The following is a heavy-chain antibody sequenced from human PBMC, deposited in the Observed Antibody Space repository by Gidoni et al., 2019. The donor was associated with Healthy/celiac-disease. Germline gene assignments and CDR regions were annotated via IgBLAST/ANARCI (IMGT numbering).Heavy chain of an antibody. V-gene: IGHV4-30-2*01. Sequence: QLQLQESGSGLVKPSQTLSLTCAVSGGSISSGGYSWSWIRQPPGKGLEWIGYIYHSGSTYDNPPLKSRVTISVDRSKNQFSLKLSSVTAADTAVYYGASAPGATIGRPNYFDYWGQGTLVTVSS. D-gene: IGHD5-12*01. CDR1: GGSISSGGYS. CDR3: ASAPGATIGRPNYFDY. CDR2: IYHSGST. J-gene: IGHJ4*02.